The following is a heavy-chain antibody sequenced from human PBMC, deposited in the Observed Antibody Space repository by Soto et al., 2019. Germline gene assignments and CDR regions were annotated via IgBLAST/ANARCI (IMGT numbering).Heavy chain of an antibody. CDR2: VSNGGDYT. CDR3: AKYSRTEHLGES. Sequence: EDHLLESGGGLVQPGGSLRLSCAVSGFTFGNYHMAWVRQAPGKGLEWVSAVSNGGDYTFYIDSVRGRFTVSRDNFNSRLYLQMNTLRADDTAIYYCAKYSRTEHLGESWGQGTLVTVSS. J-gene: IGHJ4*02. V-gene: IGHV3-23*01. D-gene: IGHD1-26*01. CDR1: GFTFGNYH.